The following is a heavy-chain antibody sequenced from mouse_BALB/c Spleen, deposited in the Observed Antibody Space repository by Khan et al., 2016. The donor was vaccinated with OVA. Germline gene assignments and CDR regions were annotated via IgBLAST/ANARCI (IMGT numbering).Heavy chain of an antibody. CDR1: GYSFTGYF. D-gene: IGHD1-1*01. J-gene: IGHJ2*01. CDR3: ARTYGSDFDN. V-gene: IGHV1-20*01. CDR2: INPHIGET. Sequence: IQLVQSGPELVKPGASVKISCKASGYSFTGYFMNWVMQSHGKSLEWIGRINPHIGETFYNQKFKGKATLTVDESSSTADMERRSLTSEDSAVYYCARTYGSDFDNWGQGTTLTVSS.